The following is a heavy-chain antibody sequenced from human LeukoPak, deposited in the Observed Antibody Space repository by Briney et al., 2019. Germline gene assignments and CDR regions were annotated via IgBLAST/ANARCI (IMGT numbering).Heavy chain of an antibody. J-gene: IGHJ4*02. V-gene: IGHV3-21*01. Sequence: SGGSLRLSCAASGSTFSSHSMNWVRQAPGKGLEWVSSISSSSYIYYADSVKGRFTISRDNAKNSLYLQMNSLRAEDTAVYYCARDPGIAAAGKKGFDYWGQGTLVTVSS. CDR2: ISSSSYI. CDR1: GSTFSSHS. CDR3: ARDPGIAAAGKKGFDY. D-gene: IGHD6-13*01.